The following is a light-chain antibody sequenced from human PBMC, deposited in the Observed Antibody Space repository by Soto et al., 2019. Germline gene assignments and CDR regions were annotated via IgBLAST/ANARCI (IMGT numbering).Light chain of an antibody. CDR3: QQYGSLFT. CDR2: GAS. CDR1: QSVSSSY. V-gene: IGKV3-20*01. Sequence: EIVLTQSPGTLSLSPGERATLSCRASQSVSSSYVAWYQQKPGQAPRLLIYGASSRATGIPDRFSGSGSGTDFTLTSSRLEPEYFAVYYCQQYGSLFTFGPGTKVDIK. J-gene: IGKJ3*01.